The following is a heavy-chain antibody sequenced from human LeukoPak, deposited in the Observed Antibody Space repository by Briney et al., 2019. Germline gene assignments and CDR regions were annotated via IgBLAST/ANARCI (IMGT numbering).Heavy chain of an antibody. D-gene: IGHD6-19*01. J-gene: IGHJ4*02. CDR1: GGSFSGYY. CDR2: INHSGST. V-gene: IGHV4-34*01. Sequence: SETLSLTCAVYGGSFSGYYWSWIRQPPGKGLEWIGEINHSGSTNYNPPLKSRVTISVDTSKNQFSLKLSSVTAADTAIYYCARAVSGRFDYWGQGTLVTVSS. CDR3: ARAVSGRFDY.